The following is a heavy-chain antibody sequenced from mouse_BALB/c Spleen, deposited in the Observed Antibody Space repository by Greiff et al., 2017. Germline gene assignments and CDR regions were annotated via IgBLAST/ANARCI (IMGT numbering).Heavy chain of an antibody. CDR2: IWAGGST. CDR3: ARVGGWLRDYYAMDY. CDR1: GFSLTSYG. V-gene: IGHV2-9*02. J-gene: IGHJ4*01. Sequence: QVQLKESGPGLVAPSQSLSITCTVSGFSLTSYGVHWVRQPPGKGLEWLGVIWAGGSTNYNSALMSRLSISKDNSKSQVFLKMNSLQTDDTAMYYCARVGGWLRDYYAMDYWGQGTSVTVSS. D-gene: IGHD2-2*01.